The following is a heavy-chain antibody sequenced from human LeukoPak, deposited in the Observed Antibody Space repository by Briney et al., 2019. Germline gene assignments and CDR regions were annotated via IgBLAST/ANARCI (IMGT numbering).Heavy chain of an antibody. J-gene: IGHJ5*01. CDR2: IHNSGNT. CDR1: GGSISSYY. CDR3: AREGTTGRNLNWFDS. Sequence: SETLSLTCTVSGGSISSYYWSWIRQPPGKGLEWIGHIHNSGNTNYNPSLKSRVSLSVDTSKNQFSLKLSSVTAADTAVYYCAREGTTGRNLNWFDSWGQGTLVTVSS. V-gene: IGHV4-59*01. D-gene: IGHD1-1*01.